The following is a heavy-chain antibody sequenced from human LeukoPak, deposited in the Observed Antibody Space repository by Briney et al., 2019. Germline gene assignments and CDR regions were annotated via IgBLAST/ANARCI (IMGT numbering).Heavy chain of an antibody. CDR1: GGTFTIYA. D-gene: IGHD3-16*01. J-gene: IGHJ4*02. Sequence: SVNVSFKSSGGTFTIYAITWVRQAPGHGLEWMLGIIPILVTPSYTQKFHGRVTITSDESASMDSMELSRRRYEDMAVYYCAWGSPETSITDYGGQGTLVTVSS. CDR2: IIPILVTP. V-gene: IGHV1-69*13. CDR3: AWGSPETSITDY.